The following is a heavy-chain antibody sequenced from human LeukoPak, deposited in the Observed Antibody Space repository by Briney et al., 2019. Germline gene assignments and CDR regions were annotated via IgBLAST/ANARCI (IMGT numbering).Heavy chain of an antibody. D-gene: IGHD6-19*01. V-gene: IGHV4-39*01. CDR2: IHYTGST. CDR3: ARTPAVPGTIAY. J-gene: IGHJ4*02. CDR1: GASISSSTYS. Sequence: PSETLSRTCTVSGASISSSTYSWGGIRQPPGKGLEWIGNIHYTGSTYYSPSLGSRVTVSVDTSKNQFSLKLTSVTAADTAVYYCARTPAVPGTIAYCGQGMLVIVSS.